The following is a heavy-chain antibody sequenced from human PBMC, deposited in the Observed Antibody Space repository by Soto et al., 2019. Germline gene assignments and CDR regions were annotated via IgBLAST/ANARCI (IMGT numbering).Heavy chain of an antibody. CDR3: ARGGLLSHYYYGMDV. J-gene: IGHJ6*02. CDR2: IIPIFGTT. Sequence: QVQLVQSGAEVKKPGSSVNISCKASGGTFSSYAVSWVRQAPEQGLEWMGGIIPIFGTTDYAQKFQGRVAVIADESTGTVYTELSSLRPEDTAVYYCARGGLLSHYYYGMDVWGQGTTVTVSS. V-gene: IGHV1-69*12. CDR1: GGTFSSYA.